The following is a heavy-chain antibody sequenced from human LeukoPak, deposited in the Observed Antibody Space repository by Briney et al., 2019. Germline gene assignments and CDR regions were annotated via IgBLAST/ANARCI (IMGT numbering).Heavy chain of an antibody. J-gene: IGHJ4*02. CDR3: ARGIVGATTVDY. CDR1: GFTFSSYA. V-gene: IGHV3-23*01. D-gene: IGHD1-26*01. CDR2: ISGSGGST. Sequence: GGSLRLSCAASGFTFSSYAMSWVRQAPGKGLEWVSAISGSGGSTCYADSVKGRFTISRDNSKNTLYLQMNSLRAEDTAVYYCARGIVGATTVDYWGQGTLVTVSS.